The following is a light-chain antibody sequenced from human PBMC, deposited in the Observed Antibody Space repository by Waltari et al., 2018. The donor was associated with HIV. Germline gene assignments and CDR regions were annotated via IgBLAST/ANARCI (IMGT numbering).Light chain of an antibody. Sequence: SYELTQAPSVSVSPGQTAKITCSGDALSRHFVFWYQQKSGQAPRMMIFKDNERPSGIPARFSVSSSGSTSTLDISGVQAEDEADYYCQSGHNSDSIFGGGTKLTVL. CDR3: QSGHNSDSI. CDR2: KDN. CDR1: ALSRHF. J-gene: IGLJ2*01. V-gene: IGLV3-25*03.